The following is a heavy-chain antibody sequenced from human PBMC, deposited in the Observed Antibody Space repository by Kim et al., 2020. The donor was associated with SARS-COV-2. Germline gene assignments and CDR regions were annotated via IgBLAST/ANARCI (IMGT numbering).Heavy chain of an antibody. Sequence: SVKVSCKASGGTFSSYAISWVRQAPGQGLEWMGGIIPIFGTANYAQKFQGRVTITADESTSTAYMELSSLRSEDTAVYYCARVISSGWYEFWFDPWGQGTLVTVSS. V-gene: IGHV1-69*13. CDR3: ARVISSGWYEFWFDP. CDR1: GGTFSSYA. D-gene: IGHD6-19*01. J-gene: IGHJ5*02. CDR2: IIPIFGTA.